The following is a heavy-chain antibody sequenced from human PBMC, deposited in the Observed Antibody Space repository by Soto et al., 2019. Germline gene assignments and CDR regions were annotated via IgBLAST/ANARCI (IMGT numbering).Heavy chain of an antibody. D-gene: IGHD2-8*01. CDR2: TYYRSKWFD. V-gene: IGHV6-1*01. CDR3: ARVRYCPNGVCYYGIDV. Sequence: SQTLSLTCAISGDSVSSNSVAWNWIRQSPSRGLEWLGRTYYRSKWFDDYAISVKSRITIKPDTSKNQISLQLNSVTPEDTAVYYCARVRYCPNGVCYYGIDVWCKGTTVTVSS. CDR1: GDSVSSNSVA. J-gene: IGHJ6*04.